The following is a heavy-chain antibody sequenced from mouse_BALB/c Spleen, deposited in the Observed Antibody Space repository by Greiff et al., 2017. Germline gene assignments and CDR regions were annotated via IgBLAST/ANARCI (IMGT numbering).Heavy chain of an antibody. CDR3: ARHPASVEGLYFDY. Sequence: EVMLVESGGGLVKPGGSLKLSCAASGFTFSSYAMSWVRQTPEKRLEWVATISSGGSYTYYPDSVKGRFTISRDNAKNTLYLQMSSLRSEDTAMYYCARHPASVEGLYFDYWGQGTTLTVSS. D-gene: IGHD1-1*01. V-gene: IGHV5-9-3*01. CDR2: ISSGGSYT. CDR1: GFTFSSYA. J-gene: IGHJ2*01.